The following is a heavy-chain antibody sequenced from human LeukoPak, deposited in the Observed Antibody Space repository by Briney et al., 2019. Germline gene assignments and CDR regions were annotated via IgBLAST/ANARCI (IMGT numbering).Heavy chain of an antibody. CDR3: TKEGRPGWYLFDY. CDR1: GFTFSSYS. D-gene: IGHD6-19*01. Sequence: PGGSLRLSCAASGFTFSSYSMNWVRQAPGKGLEWVSSISSSSSYIYYADSVKGRFTISRDNSKSTLYLQMNSLRPEDTAVYYCTKEGRPGWYLFDYWGQGTLVTVSS. V-gene: IGHV3-21*01. J-gene: IGHJ4*02. CDR2: ISSSSSYI.